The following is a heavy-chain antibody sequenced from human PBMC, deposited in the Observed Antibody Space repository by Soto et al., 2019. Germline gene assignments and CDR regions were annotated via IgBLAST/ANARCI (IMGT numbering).Heavy chain of an antibody. CDR3: ARLEGRTPDYGDSDGFDI. CDR1: GYSFTSYW. D-gene: IGHD4-17*01. J-gene: IGHJ3*02. Sequence: GESLKISCKGSGYSFTSYWIGWVRQMPGKGLEWMGIIYPDDSDTRHSPSFQGQVTISADKSISTAYLQWSSLKASDTAIYYCARLEGRTPDYGDSDGFDIWGQGTMVTVSS. CDR2: IYPDDSDT. V-gene: IGHV5-51*01.